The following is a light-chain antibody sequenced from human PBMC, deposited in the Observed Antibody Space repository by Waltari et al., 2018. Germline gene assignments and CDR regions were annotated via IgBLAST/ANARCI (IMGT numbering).Light chain of an antibody. V-gene: IGLV3-19*01. CDR3: SSRNGRANHVV. CDR1: SLRTSY. J-gene: IGLJ2*01. Sequence: SSELTQDPAVSVALGQTVRFTCRGDSLRTSYASWYQLKPGQSPVLVIYGKDNRPSGIPDRISGYSSGTTSSLTITGAQAEDEADYYCSSRNGRANHVVFAGGTKVTVL. CDR2: GKD.